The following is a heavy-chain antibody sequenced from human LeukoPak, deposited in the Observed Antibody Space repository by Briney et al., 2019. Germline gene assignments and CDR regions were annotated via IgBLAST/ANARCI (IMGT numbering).Heavy chain of an antibody. D-gene: IGHD3-10*01. V-gene: IGHV3-48*03. CDR1: GFTFSSYE. CDR3: ARGYYGSGSCSFDN. CDR2: ISSSGSTI. Sequence: GSLRLSCAASGFTFSSYEMNWVRQTPGKGLEWVSYISSSGSTIYYADSVKGRFAITRDNAKSSLYLQMNSLIAEDTAVYYCARGYYGSGSCSFDNWGQGTLVTVSS. J-gene: IGHJ4*02.